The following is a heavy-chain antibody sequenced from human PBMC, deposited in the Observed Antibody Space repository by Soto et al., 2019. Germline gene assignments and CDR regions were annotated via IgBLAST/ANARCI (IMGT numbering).Heavy chain of an antibody. J-gene: IGHJ6*02. CDR3: ARDSVLMVYADHYYYYYGMDV. Sequence: SVKVSCKASGGTFSSYAISWVRQAPGQGLEWMGGIIPIFGTANYAQKFQGRVTITADKSTSTAYMELSSLRSEDTAVYYCARDSVLMVYADHYYYYYGMDVWGQGTTVTVSS. D-gene: IGHD2-8*01. CDR1: GGTFSSYA. V-gene: IGHV1-69*06. CDR2: IIPIFGTA.